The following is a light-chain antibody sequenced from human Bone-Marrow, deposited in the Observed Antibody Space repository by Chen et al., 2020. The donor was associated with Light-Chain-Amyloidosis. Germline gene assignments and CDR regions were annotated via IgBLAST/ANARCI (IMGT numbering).Light chain of an antibody. J-gene: IGKJ4*01. CDR3: QQYFAPPLT. CDR2: WTS. V-gene: IGKV4-1*01. CDR1: QSIFYSSTNKNY. Sequence: DIVMTQSPDSLAVSLGERALINCKSSQSIFYSSTNKNYLAWYQQKAGQPPKLLISWTSTRQSGVPDRFRGSGSGTDFTLTISRLQAEDVAVYFCQQYFAPPLTFGGGTKVEIK.